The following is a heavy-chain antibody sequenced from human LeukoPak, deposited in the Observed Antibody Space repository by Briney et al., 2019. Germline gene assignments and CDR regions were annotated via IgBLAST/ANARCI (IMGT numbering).Heavy chain of an antibody. V-gene: IGHV3-30-3*01. J-gene: IGHJ4*02. CDR1: GFTLSHYA. CDR3: ARAPDSSGYYYHFDY. CDR2: ISYGGNNQ. D-gene: IGHD3-22*01. Sequence: GGSLRLSCGASGFTLSHYAMNWVRQAPGQGLEWVAIISYGGNNQYYADSVKGRFTISRDNSKNTVYLEMNSLRPEDTAVYYCARAPDSSGYYYHFDYWGQGTLVTVSS.